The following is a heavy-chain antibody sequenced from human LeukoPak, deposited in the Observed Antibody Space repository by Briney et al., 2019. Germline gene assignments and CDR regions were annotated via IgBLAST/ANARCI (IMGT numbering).Heavy chain of an antibody. D-gene: IGHD3-22*01. CDR1: GGTFSSYA. Sequence: SVKVSCKASGGTFSSYAISWVRQAPGQGLEWMGGIIPIFGTANYAQKFQGRVTITADESTSTAYMELSSLRSEDTAVYYCATYYYDSHDAFDIWGQGTMVTVSP. J-gene: IGHJ3*02. CDR2: IIPIFGTA. V-gene: IGHV1-69*13. CDR3: ATYYYDSHDAFDI.